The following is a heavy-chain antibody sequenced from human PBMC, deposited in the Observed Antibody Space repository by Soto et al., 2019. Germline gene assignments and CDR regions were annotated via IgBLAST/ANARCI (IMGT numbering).Heavy chain of an antibody. J-gene: IGHJ4*02. CDR1: GFTFDDNA. Sequence: GGSLRLSCAVSGFTFDDNAMHWVRQAPEKGLEWVSGINWKSDIGYADSVKGHFTISRDNAENSLYLQMNSLRAEDTALYYCAISQDRGGRTTFIYWGQGTQVTVSS. V-gene: IGHV3-9*01. CDR3: AISQDRGGRTTFIY. CDR2: INWKSDI. D-gene: IGHD3-16*01.